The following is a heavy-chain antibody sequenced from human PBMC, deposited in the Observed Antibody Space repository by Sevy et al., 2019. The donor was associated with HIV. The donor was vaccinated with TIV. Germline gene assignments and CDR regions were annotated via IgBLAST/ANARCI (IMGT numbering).Heavy chain of an antibody. CDR2: ISSSSSYI. CDR1: GFTFSSYS. CDR3: ARDWGYGSAFDI. J-gene: IGHJ3*02. D-gene: IGHD5-18*01. V-gene: IGHV3-21*01. Sequence: GESLKISCAASGFTFSSYSMNWVRQAPGKGLEWVSSISSSSSYIYYADSVKGRFTISRDNAKNSLYLQMNSLRAEDTAVYYCARDWGYGSAFDIWGQGTMVTVSS.